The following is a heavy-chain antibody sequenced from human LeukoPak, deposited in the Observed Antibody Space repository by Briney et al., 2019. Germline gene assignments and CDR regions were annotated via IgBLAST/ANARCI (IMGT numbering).Heavy chain of an antibody. CDR1: GGSISTYY. V-gene: IGHV4-4*07. J-gene: IGHJ4*02. CDR2: IYTGGST. Sequence: SEILSLTWTVSGGSISTYYWSWVRQPAGRGLEWIGRIYTGGSTNYNPSLKSRVTMSIYTSKNQFSLILSSVTAADTAVYYCARDRAGGIAAAAGYWGQGTLVTVSS. CDR3: ARDRAGGIAAAAGY. D-gene: IGHD6-13*01.